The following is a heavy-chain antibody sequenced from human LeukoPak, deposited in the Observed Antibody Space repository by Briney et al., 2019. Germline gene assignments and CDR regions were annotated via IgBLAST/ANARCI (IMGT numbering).Heavy chain of an antibody. V-gene: IGHV1-24*01. CDR2: FDPEDGET. CDR1: GYTLTELS. Sequence: ASVKVSCKVSGYTLTELSMHWVRQAPGKGLEWMGGFDPEDGETIYAQKFQGRVTMTEDTSTDTAYMELSSLRSEDTAVYYCARDRIPYYYDSSGYYSYYFDYWGQGTLVTVSS. D-gene: IGHD3-22*01. J-gene: IGHJ4*02. CDR3: ARDRIPYYYDSSGYYSYYFDY.